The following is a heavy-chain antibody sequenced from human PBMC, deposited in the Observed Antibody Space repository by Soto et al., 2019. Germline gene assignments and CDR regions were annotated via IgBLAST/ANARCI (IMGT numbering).Heavy chain of an antibody. V-gene: IGHV3-30*18. CDR1: GFTFSSYG. Sequence: QVQLVESGGGVVQPGRSLRLSWAASGFTFSSYGMHWVRQAPGKGLEWVAVISYGGSNKYYADSVKGRFTISRGNSKNTLYLQMNNMRAEDTAVYYCAKDNCSSTRCYRLYNSFDPWGQGTLVTVSS. D-gene: IGHD2-2*01. J-gene: IGHJ5*02. CDR3: AKDNCSSTRCYRLYNSFDP. CDR2: ISYGGSNK.